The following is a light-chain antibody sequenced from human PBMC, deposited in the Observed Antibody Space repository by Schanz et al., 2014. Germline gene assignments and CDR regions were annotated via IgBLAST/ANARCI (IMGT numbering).Light chain of an antibody. CDR2: DAS. V-gene: IGKV3-11*01. J-gene: IGKJ4*01. CDR3: QQYDNLLPT. Sequence: EIVLTQSPATLSLSPGERATLSCRASQSVSSYLAWYQQKPGQAPRLLIYDASNRATGIPARFSGSGSGTDFTLTISSLEPEDSATYYCQQYDNLLPTFGGGTKVEIK. CDR1: QSVSSY.